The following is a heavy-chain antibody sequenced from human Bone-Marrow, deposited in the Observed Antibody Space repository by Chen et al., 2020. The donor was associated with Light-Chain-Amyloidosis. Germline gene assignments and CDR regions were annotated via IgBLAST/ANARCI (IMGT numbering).Heavy chain of an antibody. CDR3: ARRRDGYNFDY. Sequence: EVQLEQSGPEVTKPGESLKISCNGSGYTFPNYWIGWVRQMPGKGLEWMGVIYPDDSDARYSPSFEGQVTISADKSITTAYLQWRSLKASDTAMYYCARRRDGYNFDYWGQGTLVTVSS. CDR1: GYTFPNYW. D-gene: IGHD5-12*01. J-gene: IGHJ4*02. CDR2: IYPDDSDA. V-gene: IGHV5-51*01.